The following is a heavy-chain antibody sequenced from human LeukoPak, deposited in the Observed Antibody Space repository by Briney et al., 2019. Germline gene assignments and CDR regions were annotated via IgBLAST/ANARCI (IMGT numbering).Heavy chain of an antibody. CDR2: IYYSGTT. CDR3: ARLGYGDYTNWFDP. CDR1: GGSISSGGYH. J-gene: IGHJ5*02. Sequence: PSQTLSLTCTVSGGSISSGGYHWSWIRQHPGKGLEWIGYIYYSGTTSYNPSLKSRVTISVDTSKKKFSLKVSSVTVADTAVYYCARLGYGDYTNWFDPWGQGTLSPSPQ. D-gene: IGHD4-17*01. V-gene: IGHV4-31*03.